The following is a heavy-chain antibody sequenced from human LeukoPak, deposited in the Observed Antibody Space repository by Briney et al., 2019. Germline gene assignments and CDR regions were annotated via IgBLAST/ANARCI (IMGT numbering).Heavy chain of an antibody. CDR2: IWYDGSNK. J-gene: IGHJ4*02. CDR1: GFTFSSYG. D-gene: IGHD2-2*01. V-gene: IGHV3-33*08. Sequence: GGSLRLSCAASGFTFSSYGMHWVRQAPGKGLEWVAVIWYDGSNKYYADSVKGRFTISRDNSKNTLYLQMNSLRAEDTAVYYCARDKSRVVPAAMEGGDFDYWGQGTLVTVSS. CDR3: ARDKSRVVPAAMEGGDFDY.